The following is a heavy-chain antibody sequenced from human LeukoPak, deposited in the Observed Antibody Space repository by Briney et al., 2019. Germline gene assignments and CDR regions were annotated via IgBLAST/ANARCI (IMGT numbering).Heavy chain of an antibody. V-gene: IGHV3-30*03. CDR3: ARGSGVGYRYGYDYYGMDV. J-gene: IGHJ6*02. CDR1: GFTFSSYG. Sequence: GRSLRLSCAASGFTFSSYGMHWVRQAPGKGLEWVAVISYDGSNKYYADSVKGRFTISRDNSKNTLYLQMNSLRAEDTAVYYCARGSGVGYRYGYDYYGMDVWGQGTTVTVSS. CDR2: ISYDGSNK. D-gene: IGHD5-18*01.